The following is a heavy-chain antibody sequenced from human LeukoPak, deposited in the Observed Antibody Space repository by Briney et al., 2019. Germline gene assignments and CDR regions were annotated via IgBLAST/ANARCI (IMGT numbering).Heavy chain of an antibody. CDR2: IYSGGST. V-gene: IGHV3-66*01. CDR1: GFTVSSNY. J-gene: IGHJ4*02. Sequence: PGGSLRLSCAASGFTVSSNYMSWVRQAPGKGLEWVSVIYSGGSTYYADSVKGRFTISRDNSKNTLYLQMNSLRAEDTAVYYCATTDYDFWSGYLRGEDYFDYWGQGTLVTVSS. D-gene: IGHD3-3*01. CDR3: ATTDYDFWSGYLRGEDYFDY.